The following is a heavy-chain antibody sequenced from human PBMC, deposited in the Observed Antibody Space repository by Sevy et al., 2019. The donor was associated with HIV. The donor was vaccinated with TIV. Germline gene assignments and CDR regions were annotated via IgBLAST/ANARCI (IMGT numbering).Heavy chain of an antibody. CDR3: ARGGIAVAPLGAFDT. J-gene: IGHJ3*02. CDR1: GYTFTSYY. CDR2: INPSGGST. D-gene: IGHD6-19*01. Sequence: ASVKVSCKASGYTFTSYYMHWVRQAPGQGLEWMGIINPSGGSTSYGQNFQGRVTITRDTSTSTVYMELSSLRSEDTAVYYCARGGIAVAPLGAFDTWGQRTMVTVSS. V-gene: IGHV1-46*01.